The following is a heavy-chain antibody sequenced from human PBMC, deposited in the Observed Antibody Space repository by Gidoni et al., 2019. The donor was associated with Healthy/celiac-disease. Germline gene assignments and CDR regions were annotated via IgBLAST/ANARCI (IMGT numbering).Heavy chain of an antibody. V-gene: IGHV5-51*01. CDR2: IYPGDSDT. J-gene: IGHJ5*02. CDR1: GYSFTSSW. Sequence: EVQLVQSGAEVKKPGESLQISCKGSGYSFTSSWIGWVRQMPGKGLEWMGIIYPGDSDTRYSPSFQGQVTISADKSISTAYLQWSSLKASDTAMYYCARHSVPWYYDFWSGYHPNNWFDPWGQGTLVTVSS. CDR3: ARHSVPWYYDFWSGYHPNNWFDP. D-gene: IGHD3-3*01.